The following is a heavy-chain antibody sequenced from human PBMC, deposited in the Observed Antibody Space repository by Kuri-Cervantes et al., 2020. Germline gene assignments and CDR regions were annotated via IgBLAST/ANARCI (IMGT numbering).Heavy chain of an antibody. CDR3: AREGLRGVIEAAFDI. CDR2: IKPDGSVK. CDR1: GFTFSSSW. J-gene: IGHJ3*02. D-gene: IGHD3-10*01. V-gene: IGHV3-7*01. Sequence: GESLKISCAVSGFTFSSSWMTWVRQAPGKGLEWVANIKPDGSVKNYLDSVKGRFTISRDNALNSLYLQMNSLRAEDTAVYYCAREGLRGVIEAAFDIWGQGTMVTVSS.